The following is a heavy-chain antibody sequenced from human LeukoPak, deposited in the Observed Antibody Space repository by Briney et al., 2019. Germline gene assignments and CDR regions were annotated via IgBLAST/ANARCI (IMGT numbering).Heavy chain of an antibody. CDR2: MNPNSGNT. V-gene: IGHV1-8*02. CDR3: ARGAARHVEGYYYMDV. CDR1: GGTFSSYA. D-gene: IGHD2-21*01. Sequence: ASVKVSCKASGGTFSSYAISWVRQATGQGLEWMGWMNPNSGNTGYAQKFQGRVTMTRNTSISTAYMELSSLRSEDTAVYYCARGAARHVEGYYYMDVWGKGTTVAISS. J-gene: IGHJ6*03.